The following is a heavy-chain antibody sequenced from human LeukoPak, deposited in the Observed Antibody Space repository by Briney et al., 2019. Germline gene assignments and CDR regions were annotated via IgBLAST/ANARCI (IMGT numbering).Heavy chain of an antibody. CDR2: VSNSGST. V-gene: IGHV4-59*08. D-gene: IGHD3-22*01. CDR1: GGSIRNYY. Sequence: PSETLSLTCSVSGGSIRNYYWTWIRQPPGKGLEWIGHVSNSGSTKYNPSLKSRVTISIDTSKKHFSLKLSSVTAADTAVYYCASRAYYDSGGLDYWGQGILVTVSS. CDR3: ASRAYYDSGGLDY. J-gene: IGHJ4*02.